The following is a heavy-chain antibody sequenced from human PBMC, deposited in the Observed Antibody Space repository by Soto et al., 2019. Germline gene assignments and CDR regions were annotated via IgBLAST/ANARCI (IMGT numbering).Heavy chain of an antibody. D-gene: IGHD3-22*01. Sequence: ASVKVSCKASGYTFTSYGISWVRQAPEQGLEWMGWISAYNGNTNYPQKFQGRVTMTTDISTSTAYMELRSLRSDDTAVYYCARQKYYYDTSGYFMPDYWGQGTRVTLSS. V-gene: IGHV1-18*04. J-gene: IGHJ4*02. CDR1: GYTFTSYG. CDR3: ARQKYYYDTSGYFMPDY. CDR2: ISAYNGNT.